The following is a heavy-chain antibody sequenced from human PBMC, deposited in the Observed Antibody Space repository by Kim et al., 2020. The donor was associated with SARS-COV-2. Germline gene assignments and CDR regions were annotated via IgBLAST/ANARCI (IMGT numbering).Heavy chain of an antibody. Sequence: GESLKISCKGSGYSFTSYWIGWVRQMPGKGLEWMGIIYPGDSDTRYSPSFQGQVTISADKSISTAYLQWSSLKASDTAMYYCASLGHSARRPHNWFDPWGQGTLVTVSS. CDR2: IYPGDSDT. CDR3: ASLGHSARRPHNWFDP. D-gene: IGHD3-10*01. V-gene: IGHV5-51*01. CDR1: GYSFTSYW. J-gene: IGHJ5*02.